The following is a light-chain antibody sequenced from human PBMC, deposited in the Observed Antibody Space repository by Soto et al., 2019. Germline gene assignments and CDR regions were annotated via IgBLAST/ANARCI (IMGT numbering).Light chain of an antibody. V-gene: IGKV3-15*01. Sequence: EIGLTQSPGTLSLSPGERAALSCRASQSVSSKFLAWYQQKPGQAPRLLIYGASTRATGIPARFSGSGSGTEFTLTISSLQSEDFAVYHCQQYNNWPRTFGQGTKVAIK. CDR1: QSVSSKF. CDR3: QQYNNWPRT. J-gene: IGKJ1*01. CDR2: GAS.